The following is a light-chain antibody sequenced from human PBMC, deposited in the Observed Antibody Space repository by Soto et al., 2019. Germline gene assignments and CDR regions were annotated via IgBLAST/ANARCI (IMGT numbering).Light chain of an antibody. J-gene: IGKJ1*01. V-gene: IGKV3D-15*01. CDR2: DAS. Sequence: EIVMTQSPATLSLSPGERATLSCRASQTIDNTLAWYQRKPGQAPRLLIYDASTRATGIPARFSGRGSGTEFTLIISSLQSEDFAVYYCQQYNNWPWTFGQGTKVDIK. CDR3: QQYNNWPWT. CDR1: QTIDNT.